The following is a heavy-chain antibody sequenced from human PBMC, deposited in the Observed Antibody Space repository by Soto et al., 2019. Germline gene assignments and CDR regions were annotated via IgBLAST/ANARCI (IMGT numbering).Heavy chain of an antibody. D-gene: IGHD2-15*01. CDR2: IYHSGST. V-gene: IGHV4-30-2*01. Sequence: RSLTCAVSGGSISSGGYSWSWIRQPPGKGLEWIGYIYHSGSTYYNPSLKSRVTISVDRSKNQFSLKLSSVTAADTAVYYCAREGYCSGGSCSDYWGQGTLVTVSS. J-gene: IGHJ4*02. CDR1: GGSISSGGYS. CDR3: AREGYCSGGSCSDY.